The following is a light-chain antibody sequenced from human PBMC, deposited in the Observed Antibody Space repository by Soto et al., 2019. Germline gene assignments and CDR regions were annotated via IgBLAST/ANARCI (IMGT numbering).Light chain of an antibody. J-gene: IGKJ1*01. V-gene: IGKV1-5*03. Sequence: DIQMTQSPSTLSGSVGDRVTITCRASQTISSWLAWYQQTQGKAPKILIYKASTLTSGVPSRFSGSGSGTEFTLPISRLQPDDFETYYCQHYNSYSEAFGQWTKVDIK. CDR3: QHYNSYSEA. CDR2: KAS. CDR1: QTISSW.